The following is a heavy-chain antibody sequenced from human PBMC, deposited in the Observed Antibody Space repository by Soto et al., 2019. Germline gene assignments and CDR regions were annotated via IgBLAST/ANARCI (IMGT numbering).Heavy chain of an antibody. CDR1: GFTFSSYV. V-gene: IGHV3-23*01. Sequence: EVQLLESGGGLVQPGGSLRLSCAASGFTFSSYVMCWVRQAPGQGLEWVSALGGTGGRAYYADSVKGRFTVSRDNSRNTLFLQMNSLRVEDKAIYYCAKADRPYYEILTGPDYWGQGTLVTVSS. J-gene: IGHJ4*02. CDR2: LGGTGGRA. CDR3: AKADRPYYEILTGPDY. D-gene: IGHD3-9*01.